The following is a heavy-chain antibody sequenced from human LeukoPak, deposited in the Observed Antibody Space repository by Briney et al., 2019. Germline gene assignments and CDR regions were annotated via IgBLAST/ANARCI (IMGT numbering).Heavy chain of an antibody. CDR2: IIPIFGTA. J-gene: IGHJ4*02. V-gene: IGHV1-69*13. Sequence: SVKVSCKASGGTFSSYAISWVRQAPGQGLEWMGGIIPIFGTANYAQKFQGRVTITADESTSTAYMELNSLRSEDTAVYYCARDLYSGYVIHPYYFDYWGQGTLVTVSS. CDR3: ARDLYSGYVIHPYYFDY. CDR1: GGTFSSYA. D-gene: IGHD5-12*01.